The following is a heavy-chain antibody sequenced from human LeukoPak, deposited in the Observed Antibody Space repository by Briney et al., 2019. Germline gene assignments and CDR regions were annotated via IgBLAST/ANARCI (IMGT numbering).Heavy chain of an antibody. J-gene: IGHJ6*03. D-gene: IGHD1-26*01. CDR3: AGRSVGNYYYYMDV. CDR1: GFTFRSFW. V-gene: IGHV3-74*01. CDR2: INHDGSST. Sequence: GGSLRLSCETSGFTFRSFWMHWVRQAPGKGLVWVSRINHDGSSTNYADSVKGRFTISRDNSKNTLYLQMNSLRAKDTAVYYCAGRSVGNYYYYMDVWGKGTTVTVSS.